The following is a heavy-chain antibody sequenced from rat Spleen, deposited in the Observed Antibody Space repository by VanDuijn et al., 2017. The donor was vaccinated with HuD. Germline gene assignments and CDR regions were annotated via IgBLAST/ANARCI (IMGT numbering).Heavy chain of an antibody. CDR3: ARTMYTTDYYYVPFAY. CDR1: GSSITSNY. Sequence: EVQLQESGPGLVRPSQSLSLTCSVTGSSITSNYWGWIRRFPGSKMEWLGYISYSGVTNYNPSLTTRISITRDTSKNQFFLQLNSVTTEDTATYYCARTMYTTDYYYVPFAYWGQGTLVTVSS. CDR2: ISYSGVT. V-gene: IGHV3-1*01. J-gene: IGHJ3*01. D-gene: IGHD1-6*01.